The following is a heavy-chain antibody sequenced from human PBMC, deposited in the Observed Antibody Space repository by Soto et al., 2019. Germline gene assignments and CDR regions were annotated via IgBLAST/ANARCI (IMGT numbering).Heavy chain of an antibody. V-gene: IGHV1-46*01. J-gene: IGHJ6*02. Sequence: ASVKVSCKASGYTFTSYYMHWVRQAPGQGLEWMGIINPSGGSTSYAQKFQGRVTMTRDTSTSTVYMELSSLRSEDTAVYYCARALWFGEFYYYGMDVWGQGTTVTVS. CDR1: GYTFTSYY. CDR3: ARALWFGEFYYYGMDV. D-gene: IGHD3-10*01. CDR2: INPSGGST.